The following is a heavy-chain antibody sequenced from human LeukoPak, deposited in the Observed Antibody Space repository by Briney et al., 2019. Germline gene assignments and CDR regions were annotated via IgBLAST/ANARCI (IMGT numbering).Heavy chain of an antibody. Sequence: GGSLRLSCAASGFTFSSYSMNWVRQAPGKGLEWVSYISSSSSTIYYADSVKGRFTISRDNAKNSLYLQMNSLRAEDTAVYYCAGLLVGARIVQDYWGQGTLVTVSS. J-gene: IGHJ4*02. CDR2: ISSSSSTI. CDR1: GFTFSSYS. CDR3: AGLLVGARIVQDY. V-gene: IGHV3-48*01. D-gene: IGHD1-26*01.